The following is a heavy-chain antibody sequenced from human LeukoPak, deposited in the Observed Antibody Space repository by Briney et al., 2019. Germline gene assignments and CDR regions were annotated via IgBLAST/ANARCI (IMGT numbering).Heavy chain of an antibody. CDR1: GYTLTDYY. V-gene: IGHV1-2*06. D-gene: IGHD6-6*01. CDR3: AREWPKAARPPYYGMDV. Sequence: ASVKVSCKASGYTLTDYYMHWVRQAPGQGLEWMGRINPNSGGTNYAQKFQGRVTMTRDTSISTVYMELSRLRSDDTAVYYCAREWPKAARPPYYGMDVWGQGTTVTVSS. CDR2: INPNSGGT. J-gene: IGHJ6*02.